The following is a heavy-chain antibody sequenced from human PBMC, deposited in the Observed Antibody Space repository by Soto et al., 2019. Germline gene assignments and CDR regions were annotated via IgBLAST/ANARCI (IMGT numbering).Heavy chain of an antibody. CDR3: ISPSARYGNYVTAFGI. D-gene: IGHD4-17*01. V-gene: IGHV3-73*01. CDR2: IRSKANSYAT. J-gene: IGHJ3*02. CDR1: GFTFSGSA. Sequence: GGSLRLSCAASGFTFSGSAMHWVRQASGKGLEWVGRIRSKANSYATAYAASVKGRFTISRDDSKNTTYLQMNSLKSGDTAVYYSISPSARYGNYVTAFGIWSQGTSVTAS.